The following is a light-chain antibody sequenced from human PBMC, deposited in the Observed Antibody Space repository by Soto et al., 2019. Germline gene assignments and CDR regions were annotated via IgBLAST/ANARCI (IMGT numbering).Light chain of an antibody. CDR1: SSNIGADYH. CDR3: QSYEKTLRAFV. CDR2: GNT. Sequence: QSVLTQPPSVSGAPGQRVTIFCTGSSSNIGADYHVHWYQQLPGTAPRLLIYGNTNRPSGVPGRFSASKSGTSASLAITGPRGEGGANYYCQSYEKTLRAFVFGTGTKLTVL. J-gene: IGLJ1*01. V-gene: IGLV1-40*01.